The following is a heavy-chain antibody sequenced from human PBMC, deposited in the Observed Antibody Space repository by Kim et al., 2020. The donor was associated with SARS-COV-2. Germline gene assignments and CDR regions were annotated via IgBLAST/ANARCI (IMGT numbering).Heavy chain of an antibody. CDR2: INPSGGST. J-gene: IGHJ6*02. D-gene: IGHD3-10*01. V-gene: IGHV1-46*01. CDR1: GYTFTSYY. Sequence: ASVKVSCKASGYTFTSYYMHWVRQAPGQGLEWMGIINPSGGSTSYAQKFQGRVTMTRDTSTSTVYMELSSLRSEDTAVYYCARDSITMVRGVINKYYYYGMDVWGQGTTVTVSS. CDR3: ARDSITMVRGVINKYYYYGMDV.